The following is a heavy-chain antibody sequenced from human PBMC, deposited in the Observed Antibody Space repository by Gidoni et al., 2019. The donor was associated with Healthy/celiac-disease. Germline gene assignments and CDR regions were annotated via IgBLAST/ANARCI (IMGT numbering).Heavy chain of an antibody. V-gene: IGHV3-30-3*01. D-gene: IGHD6-13*01. J-gene: IGHJ6*02. CDR1: GFPFSSYA. CDR3: ARDRWGVVDSSSWYPYGMDV. Sequence: QVQLVESGGGVVQPGRSLRLSCAASGFPFSSYALHWVRQAPGKGLEWVAVISYDGSNKYYADSVKGRFTISRDNSKNTLYLQMNSLRAEDTAVYYCARDRWGVVDSSSWYPYGMDVWGQGTTVTVSS. CDR2: ISYDGSNK.